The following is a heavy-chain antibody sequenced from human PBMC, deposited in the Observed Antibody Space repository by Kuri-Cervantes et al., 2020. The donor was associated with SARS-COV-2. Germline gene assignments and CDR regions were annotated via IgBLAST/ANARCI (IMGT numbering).Heavy chain of an antibody. J-gene: IGHJ5*02. D-gene: IGHD1-26*01. CDR2: INHSGST. Sequence: SETLSLTCTVSGGSFSGYYWSWIRQPPGKGLEWIGEINHSGSTNYNPSLKSRVTISVDTSKNQFSLKLGSVTAADTAVYYCARGGSYYRVYWFDPWGQGTLVTVSS. CDR1: GGSFSGYY. V-gene: IGHV4-34*01. CDR3: ARGGSYYRVYWFDP.